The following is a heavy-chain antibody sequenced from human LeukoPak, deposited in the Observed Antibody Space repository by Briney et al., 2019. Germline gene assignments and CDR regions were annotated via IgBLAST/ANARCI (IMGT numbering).Heavy chain of an antibody. Sequence: PSETLSLTCTVSGGSISSSSYYWGWLRQPPGRGLVWIGSIFFSGSTYYNPSLKSRVTISVDTSKNQFSLILSSMTAADTAVYYCARKGDGYNSGYFDLWGRGTLVTVSS. J-gene: IGHJ2*01. V-gene: IGHV4-39*01. CDR2: IFFSGST. CDR1: GGSISSSSYY. CDR3: ARKGDGYNSGYFDL. D-gene: IGHD5-24*01.